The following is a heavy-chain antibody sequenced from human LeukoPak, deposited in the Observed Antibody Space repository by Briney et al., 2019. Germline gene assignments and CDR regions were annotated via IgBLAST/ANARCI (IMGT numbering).Heavy chain of an antibody. CDR2: INHSGST. J-gene: IGHJ4*02. CDR1: GGSISSGDYY. Sequence: KSSETLSLTCTVSGGSISSGDYYWSWIRQPPGKGLEWIGEINHSGSTNYNPSLKSRVTISVDTSKNQFSLKLSSVTAADTAVYYCARGRIFMVRGVIKNYFDYWGQGTLVTVSS. V-gene: IGHV4-39*07. CDR3: ARGRIFMVRGVIKNYFDY. D-gene: IGHD3-10*01.